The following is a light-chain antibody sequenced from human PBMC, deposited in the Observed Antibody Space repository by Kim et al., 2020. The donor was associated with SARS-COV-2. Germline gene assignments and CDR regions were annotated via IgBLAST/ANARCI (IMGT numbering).Light chain of an antibody. CDR3: QQYNSYPYT. CDR1: QRISSW. Sequence: SASIGDRVTITCRASQRISSWLAWYQQKPGKAPNLLIYEASSLQSGVPSRFSGSESGTEFTLTISRLQPDDLATYYCQQYNSYPYTFGQGTKLEI. CDR2: EAS. V-gene: IGKV1-5*03. J-gene: IGKJ2*01.